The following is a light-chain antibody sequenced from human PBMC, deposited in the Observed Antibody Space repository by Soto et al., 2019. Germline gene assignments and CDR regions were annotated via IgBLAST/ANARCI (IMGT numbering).Light chain of an antibody. CDR2: SND. CDR3: GTWDDNLNSPR. J-gene: IGLJ3*02. Sequence: QSALTQPPSASGTPGQRVNISCSGSSSNIGSNSANWYQQLPGTAPKLLIYSNDQRPSGVPDRFSGSKSGTSASLAIGGLQSEDEADYYCGTWDDNLNSPRFGGGTKVTVL. V-gene: IGLV1-44*01. CDR1: SSNIGSNS.